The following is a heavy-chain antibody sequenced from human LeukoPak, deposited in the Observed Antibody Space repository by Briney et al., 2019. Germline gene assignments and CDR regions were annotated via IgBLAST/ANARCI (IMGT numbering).Heavy chain of an antibody. CDR3: ASCMVRGVNDAFDI. Sequence: GGSLRLSCAASGFTFSSYAMSWVRQAPGKGLEWVPAISGSGGSTYYADSVKGRFTISSDNSKNTLYLQMNSLRAEDTAVYYCASCMVRGVNDAFDIWGQGTMVTVSS. CDR2: ISGSGGST. D-gene: IGHD3-10*01. J-gene: IGHJ3*02. V-gene: IGHV3-23*01. CDR1: GFTFSSYA.